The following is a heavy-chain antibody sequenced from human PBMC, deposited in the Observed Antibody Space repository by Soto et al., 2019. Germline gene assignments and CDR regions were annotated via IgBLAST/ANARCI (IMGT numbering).Heavy chain of an antibody. CDR1: GFSFSSYS. CDR2: ISSSASHI. V-gene: IGHV3-21*01. D-gene: IGHD2-15*01. Sequence: EVQLVESGGGLVKPGGSLRLSCAASGFSFSSYSMNWVRQAPGKGLEWVSSISSSASHINYAHSVKGRFTISRDNAKKQLYLQMNSLRAEDTAVYYCARGNTGYCSGGTCYWFDPWGQGTLVTVSS. CDR3: ARGNTGYCSGGTCYWFDP. J-gene: IGHJ5*02.